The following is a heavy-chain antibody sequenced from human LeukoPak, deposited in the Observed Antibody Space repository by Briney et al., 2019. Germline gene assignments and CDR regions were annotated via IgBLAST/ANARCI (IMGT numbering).Heavy chain of an antibody. CDR1: GDRVSSNSAA. V-gene: IGHV6-1*01. D-gene: IGHD5-18*01. J-gene: IGHJ4*02. Sequence: SQTLSLTCALSGDRVSSNSAAWNWIRQYPSRGLEWLGRTYYRSKWYNDYAVSVKSRITINPDTSENHFSLQLNSVTPEDTAVYYCARGYGYYFDYWGRGTLVTVSS. CDR2: TYYRSKWYN. CDR3: ARGYGYYFDY.